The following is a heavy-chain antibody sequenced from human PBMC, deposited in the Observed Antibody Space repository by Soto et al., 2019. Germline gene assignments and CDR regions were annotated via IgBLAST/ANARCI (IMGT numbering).Heavy chain of an antibody. D-gene: IGHD6-13*01. CDR2: TYYRSKWYD. Sequence: QTLSLTCAISGDSVSSNSATWNWIRHSPSRGLEWLGRTYYRSKWYDDYAVSVKSRITINPDTSRNQFSLQLNSVTPEDTAVYYCARGIAAAATYNWFDRWGQGTLVTVSS. CDR1: GDSVSSNSAT. J-gene: IGHJ5*02. CDR3: ARGIAAAATYNWFDR. V-gene: IGHV6-1*01.